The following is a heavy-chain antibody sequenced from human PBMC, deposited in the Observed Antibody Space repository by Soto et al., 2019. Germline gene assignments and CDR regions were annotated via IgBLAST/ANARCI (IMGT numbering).Heavy chain of an antibody. CDR2: INPSGGST. CDR3: ARDHGAVADYYYGMDV. Sequence: GAPVEVSWKESGYTFTSYYMHWVRQAPRQGLGWMGIINPSGGSTSYAQKFQGRVTMTRDTSTSTVYMELSSLRSEDTAVYYCARDHGAVADYYYGMDVWGQGTTVTVSS. CDR1: GYTFTSYY. J-gene: IGHJ6*02. V-gene: IGHV1-46*01. D-gene: IGHD6-19*01.